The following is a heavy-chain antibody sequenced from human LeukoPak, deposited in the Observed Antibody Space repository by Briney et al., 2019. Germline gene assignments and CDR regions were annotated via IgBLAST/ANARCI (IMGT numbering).Heavy chain of an antibody. CDR3: AKKSGPGTDPLDC. CDR2: IHSDGSGT. CDR1: GFTFSSCW. D-gene: IGHD3-10*01. Sequence: GGSLRLSCAASGFTFSSCWMHWVRQAPGEGLVWVSRIHSDGSGTNYADSVKGRFTISRDNAKNTLYLQMNTLRADDTALYYCAKKSGPGTDPLDCWGQGTLVTVSS. J-gene: IGHJ4*02. V-gene: IGHV3-74*01.